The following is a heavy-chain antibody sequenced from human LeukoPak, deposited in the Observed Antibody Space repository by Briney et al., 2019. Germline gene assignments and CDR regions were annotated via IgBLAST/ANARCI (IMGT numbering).Heavy chain of an antibody. J-gene: IGHJ3*02. CDR3: ARGSGWKYSTFYI. CDR2: IGGSDTST. D-gene: IGHD6-25*01. Sequence: PGGSLRLSCAASGFIFSNYAMNWARQAPGKGLEWVSTIGGSDTSTFYADSVKGRFTISRDNSKNALFLKMNSLRAEDMAIYYCARGSGWKYSTFYIWGRGTIVTVSS. CDR1: GFIFSNYA. V-gene: IGHV3-23*01.